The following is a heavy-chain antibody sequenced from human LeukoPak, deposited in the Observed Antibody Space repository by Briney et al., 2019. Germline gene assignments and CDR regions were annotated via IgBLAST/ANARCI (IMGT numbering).Heavy chain of an antibody. V-gene: IGHV4-34*09. CDR2: INHSGST. D-gene: IGHD2-2*01. CDR1: GESFSGYY. CDR3: ARNGKFAPAAPAAFDI. J-gene: IGHJ3*02. Sequence: SETLSLTCAVYGESFSGYYWSWIRQPPGKGLEWIGEINHSGSTNYNPSLKSRVTISVDTSKNQFSLKLSSVTAADTAVYYCARNGKFAPAAPAAFDIWGQGTMVTVSS.